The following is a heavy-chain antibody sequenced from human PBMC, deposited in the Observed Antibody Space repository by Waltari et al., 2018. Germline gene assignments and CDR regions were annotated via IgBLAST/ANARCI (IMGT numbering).Heavy chain of an antibody. CDR2: TIGDGSST. V-gene: IGHV3-74*01. CDR1: GFTFSSHW. J-gene: IGHJ4*02. D-gene: IGHD4-17*01. Sequence: EVQLEESGGGLVQPGGSLRLSCAASGFTFSSHWMHWVRQAPGKGLVGVPGTIGDGSSTSYADSVKGRFTISRDNAKNTLYLQMNSLRAEDTAVYYCSRDLQHGDFGRGRDYWGQGTLVTVSS. CDR3: SRDLQHGDFGRGRDY.